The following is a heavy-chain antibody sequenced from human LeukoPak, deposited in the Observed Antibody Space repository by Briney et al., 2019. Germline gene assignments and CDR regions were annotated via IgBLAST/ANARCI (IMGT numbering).Heavy chain of an antibody. Sequence: SETLSLTCAVYGGSFSGYYWSWIRQPPGKGLKWIGEINHSGSTNYNPSLKSRVTISVDTSTNQFSPKLSSVTAADTAVYYCAKPADTAMGFDYWGQGTLVTVSS. D-gene: IGHD5-18*01. CDR1: GGSFSGYY. J-gene: IGHJ4*02. V-gene: IGHV4-34*01. CDR3: AKPADTAMGFDY. CDR2: INHSGST.